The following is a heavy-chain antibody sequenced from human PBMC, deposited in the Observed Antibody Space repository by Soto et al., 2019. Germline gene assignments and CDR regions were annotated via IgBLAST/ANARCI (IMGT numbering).Heavy chain of an antibody. V-gene: IGHV4-59*01. Sequence: SETLSLTCTVSGGSISSYYWSWIRQPPGKGLEWIGYIYYSGSTNYNPSLKSRVTISVGTSKNQFSLNLSSVTAADTAVYYCARDKDYYDSSGFDYWGQGTLVTV. CDR1: GGSISSYY. D-gene: IGHD3-22*01. CDR2: IYYSGST. CDR3: ARDKDYYDSSGFDY. J-gene: IGHJ4*02.